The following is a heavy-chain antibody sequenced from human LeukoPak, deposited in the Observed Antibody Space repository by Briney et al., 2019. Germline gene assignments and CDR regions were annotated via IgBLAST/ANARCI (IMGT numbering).Heavy chain of an antibody. CDR3: ARKRFYYYDSSGFAC. V-gene: IGHV1-18*01. J-gene: IGHJ4*02. CDR1: GYTFTSYG. Sequence: ASVKVSCKASGYTFTSYGISWVRQAPGQGLEWMGWISAYNGNTNYAQKLQGRVTMTTDTSTSTAYMELRSLRSDDTAVYYCARKRFYYYDSSGFACGAQEPLVPVSS. CDR2: ISAYNGNT. D-gene: IGHD3-22*01.